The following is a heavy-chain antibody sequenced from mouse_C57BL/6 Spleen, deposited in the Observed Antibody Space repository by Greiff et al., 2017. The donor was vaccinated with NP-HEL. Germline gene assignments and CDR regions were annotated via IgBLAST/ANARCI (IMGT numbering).Heavy chain of an antibody. V-gene: IGHV1-62-2*01. Sequence: LQESGAELVKSGASVKLSCKASGYTFTEYTIHWVKQRSGQGLEWIGWFYPGSGSIKYNEKFKDKATLTADKSSSTVYMELSRLTSEDSAVYFCARHENYGYDLYAMDYWGQGTSVTVSS. CDR2: FYPGSGSI. CDR3: ARHENYGYDLYAMDY. J-gene: IGHJ4*01. D-gene: IGHD2-2*01. CDR1: GYTFTEYT.